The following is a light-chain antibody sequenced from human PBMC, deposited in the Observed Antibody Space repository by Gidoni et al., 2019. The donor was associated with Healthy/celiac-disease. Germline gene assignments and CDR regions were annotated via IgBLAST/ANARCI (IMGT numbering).Light chain of an antibody. CDR2: GAS. CDR1: QRVSSN. CDR3: QQYNNWPPLT. V-gene: IGKV3-15*01. J-gene: IGKJ4*01. Sequence: EIVMTQSPATLSVSPGERATLSCRASQRVSSNLAWYQQKPGQAPRLLIDGASTRATGIPARCSGSGSGTEFTLTISSLQSEDFAVYYCQQYNNWPPLTFXGXTKVEIK.